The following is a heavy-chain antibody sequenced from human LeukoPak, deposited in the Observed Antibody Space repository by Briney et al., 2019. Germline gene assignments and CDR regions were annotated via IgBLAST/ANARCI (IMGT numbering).Heavy chain of an antibody. CDR1: GDSISNNNYY. Sequence: SETLSLTCTVSGDSISNNNYYWGWIRQSPGKELEWIGSIYYTGSTYYNPSLRSGVTISVDTSKNQFSLQLSSVTAADTAIYYCARLPSGYHFDYWGQGTLVTVSS. D-gene: IGHD3-22*01. CDR3: ARLPSGYHFDY. V-gene: IGHV4-39*01. J-gene: IGHJ4*02. CDR2: IYYTGST.